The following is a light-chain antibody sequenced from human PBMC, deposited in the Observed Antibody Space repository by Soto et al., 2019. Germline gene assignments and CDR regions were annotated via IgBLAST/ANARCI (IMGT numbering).Light chain of an antibody. Sequence: QSVLNQAPSTSGTPGPRVIISCSGSSSNIGSNRVQWYQQLPGTAPKLLVYKNDNRPSGVPDRFSGSKSGTSASLAISDLRSEDEGLYYCATWEDSRSGVLFGGGTQLTVL. CDR1: SSNIGSNR. V-gene: IGLV1-47*01. CDR3: ATWEDSRSGVL. CDR2: KND. J-gene: IGLJ2*01.